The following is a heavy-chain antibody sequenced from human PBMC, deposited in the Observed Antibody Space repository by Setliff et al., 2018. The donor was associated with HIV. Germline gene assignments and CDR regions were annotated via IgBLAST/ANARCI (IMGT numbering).Heavy chain of an antibody. V-gene: IGHV1-69*05. CDR3: AKDLDPGIVDY. J-gene: IGHJ4*02. CDR1: GGTFSSYA. CDR2: IIPIFGTA. D-gene: IGHD6-13*01. Sequence: GASVKVSCKASGGTFSSYAISWVRQAPGQGLEWMGGIIPIFGTANYAQKFQGRVTITTDESTSTAYMELSSLRSEDTAVYYCAKDLDPGIVDYWGQGTLVTVSS.